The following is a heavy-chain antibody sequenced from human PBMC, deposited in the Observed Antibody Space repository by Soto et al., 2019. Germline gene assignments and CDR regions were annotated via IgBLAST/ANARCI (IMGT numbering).Heavy chain of an antibody. CDR3: ARISLGPAPTDAFDI. CDR2: LSTYREDR. Sequence: QVQLVQSGAEVKKPGASVKVSCKASGYTFTKFGISWVRQAPGQVLEWLGWLSTYREDRNYAQRVQDRVSMTTDTSTSTAYMELRTLISDDTAVYYCARISLGPAPTDAFDIWGQGTMVTVSS. V-gene: IGHV1-18*01. CDR1: GYTFTKFG. J-gene: IGHJ3*02. D-gene: IGHD1-26*01.